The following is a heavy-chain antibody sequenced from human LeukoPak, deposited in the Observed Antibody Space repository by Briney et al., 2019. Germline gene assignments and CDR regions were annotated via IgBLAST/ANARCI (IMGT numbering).Heavy chain of an antibody. CDR2: INPNSGAT. CDR3: ARVKKLMPELEF. CDR1: GYTFIDYH. D-gene: IGHD2-2*01. J-gene: IGHJ4*02. V-gene: IGHV1-2*02. Sequence: GASVKVWCKSSGYTFIDYHIHWVRQAPGQGLEWMGWINPNSGATKYAQKFQGRVAMTRDTSINTAYMDLTNLRSDDTAIFYCARVKKLMPELEFWGQGTLVTVTS.